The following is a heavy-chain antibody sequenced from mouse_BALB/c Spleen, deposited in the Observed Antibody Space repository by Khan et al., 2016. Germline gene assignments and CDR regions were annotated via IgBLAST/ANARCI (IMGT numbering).Heavy chain of an antibody. Sequence: EVKLLESGGGLVQPGGSLKLSCAASGFDFSRYWMSWVRQAQGKGLEWIGEMNPDSSTINYTQSLKDKFIISRDNAKNTLYLQMSKVRSEDTALYYCTRLYYYGCIDFWGPGTTLTVSS. D-gene: IGHD1-1*01. CDR2: MNPDSSTI. CDR3: TRLYYYGCIDF. V-gene: IGHV4-1*02. J-gene: IGHJ2*01. CDR1: GFDFSRYW.